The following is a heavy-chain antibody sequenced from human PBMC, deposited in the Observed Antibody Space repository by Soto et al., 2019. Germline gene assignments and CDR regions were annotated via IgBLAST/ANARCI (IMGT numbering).Heavy chain of an antibody. CDR2: IIPILGIA. J-gene: IGHJ5*02. Sequence: QVQLVQSGAEVKKPGSSVKVSCKASGGTFSSYTISWVRQAPGQGLEWMGRIIPILGIANYAQKFQGRVTIXAXXSTSTAYMELSSLRSEDTAVYYCARDRDDIAWFDPWGQGTLVTVSS. V-gene: IGHV1-69*08. CDR1: GGTFSSYT. CDR3: ARDRDDIAWFDP. D-gene: IGHD3-9*01.